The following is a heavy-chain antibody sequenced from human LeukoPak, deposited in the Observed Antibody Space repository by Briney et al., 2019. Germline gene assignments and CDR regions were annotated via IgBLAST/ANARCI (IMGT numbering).Heavy chain of an antibody. CDR2: ISDSGSA. CDR1: GGSISNYY. V-gene: IGHV4-59*01. Sequence: SSETLSLTCTVSGGSISNYYWTWIRQPPGKGLEWIGHISDSGSANYNPSLKSRVTISGDTSKNQVSLNLGSVTAADTAVYYCAAEGAMVRETLWFDPWGQGTLVTVSS. CDR3: AAEGAMVRETLWFDP. D-gene: IGHD3-10*01. J-gene: IGHJ5*02.